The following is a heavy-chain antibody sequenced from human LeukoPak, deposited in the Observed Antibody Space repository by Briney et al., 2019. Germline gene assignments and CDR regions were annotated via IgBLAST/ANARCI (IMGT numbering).Heavy chain of an antibody. J-gene: IGHJ6*02. V-gene: IGHV3-30*02. Sequence: GGSLRLSCAASGFTFSCCGIHWVRQPPGKGLEWVTFVRNDGSDKYYADSVKGRFTISRDNSKNTVYLQMNSLRAEDTAVYYCARGAGLMITSKYGMDVWGQGTTVTVSS. CDR2: VRNDGSDK. CDR1: GFTFSCCG. D-gene: IGHD3-16*01. CDR3: ARGAGLMITSKYGMDV.